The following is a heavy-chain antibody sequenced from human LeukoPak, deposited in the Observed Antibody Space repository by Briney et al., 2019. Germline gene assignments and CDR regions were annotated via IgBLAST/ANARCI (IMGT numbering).Heavy chain of an antibody. J-gene: IGHJ4*02. Sequence: GGSLSLSCAASGFTFSSYAMHWVRQAPGKGLEWVVVISYDGRNKYYADSVRGRFTTSRDNCKNTLYLQMNSLRGEDTAVYYRARSPVVWEQWLVPYFFDYWGQGTLVTVSS. CDR2: ISYDGRNK. CDR1: GFTFSSYA. D-gene: IGHD6-19*01. V-gene: IGHV3-30*04. CDR3: ARSPVVWEQWLVPYFFDY.